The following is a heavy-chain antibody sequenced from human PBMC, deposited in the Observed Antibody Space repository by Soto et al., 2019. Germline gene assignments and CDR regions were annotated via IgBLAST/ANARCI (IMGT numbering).Heavy chain of an antibody. CDR2: ISWNSGSI. J-gene: IGHJ4*02. CDR3: AKNRDDILTGYYDY. Sequence: GGSLRLSCAASGFTFDDYAMHWVRQAPGKGLEWVSGISWNSGSIGYADSVKGRFTISRDNAKNSLYLQMNSLRAEDTALYYCAKNRDDILTGYYDYWGQGTLVTVSS. V-gene: IGHV3-9*01. CDR1: GFTFDDYA. D-gene: IGHD3-9*01.